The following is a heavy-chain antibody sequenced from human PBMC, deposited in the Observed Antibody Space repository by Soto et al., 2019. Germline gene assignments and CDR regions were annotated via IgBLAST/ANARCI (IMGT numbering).Heavy chain of an antibody. D-gene: IGHD6-13*01. CDR2: ISSSSSYI. CDR1: GFTFSSYS. V-gene: IGHV3-21*01. CDR3: ARDLEAARPARFYYYYGMDV. J-gene: IGHJ6*02. Sequence: VGSLRLSCAASGFTFSSYSMNWVRQAPGKGLEWVSSISSSSSYIYYADSVKGRFTISRDNAKNSLYLQMNSLRAEDTAVYYCARDLEAARPARFYYYYGMDVWGQGTTVTVSS.